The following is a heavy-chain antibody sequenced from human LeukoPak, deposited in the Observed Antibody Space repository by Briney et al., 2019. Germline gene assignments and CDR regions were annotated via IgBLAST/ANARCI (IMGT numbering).Heavy chain of an antibody. D-gene: IGHD3-22*01. CDR1: GGSISSNNYY. CDR2: IYYSGST. J-gene: IGHJ4*02. CDR3: ARERYFDSSGQFDY. V-gene: IGHV4-39*07. Sequence: SETLSLTCTVSGGSISSNNYYWGWIRQPPGKGLEWIGSIYYSGSTYYNPSLKSRVTISVDTSKNQFSLKLSSVTAADTAVYHCARERYFDSSGQFDYWGQGTLVTVSS.